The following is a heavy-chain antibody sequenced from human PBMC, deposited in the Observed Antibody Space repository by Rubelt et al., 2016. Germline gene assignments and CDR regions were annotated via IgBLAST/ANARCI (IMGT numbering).Heavy chain of an antibody. CDR1: GGSFSGYY. CDR2: INHSGST. J-gene: IGHJ5*02. CDR3: AREDCGGDCYSDSDWFDP. Sequence: QVQLQQWGAGLLKPSETLSLTCAVYGGSFSGYYWSWIRQPPGKGLEWIGEINHSGSTNYNPSLKRRFTIALHTSKDQFSWKLSSVTAADTAVYYGAREDCGGDCYSDSDWFDPWGQGTLVTVSS. V-gene: IGHV4-34*01. D-gene: IGHD2-21*01.